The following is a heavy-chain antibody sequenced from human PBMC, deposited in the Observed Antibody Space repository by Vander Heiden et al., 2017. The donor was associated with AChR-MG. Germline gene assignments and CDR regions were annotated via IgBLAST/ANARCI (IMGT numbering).Heavy chain of an antibody. J-gene: IGHJ5*02. CDR2: IIPIFGTA. V-gene: IGHV1-69*01. CDR3: ARVGCSSTSCYSVSGWFDP. Sequence: QVQLVQSGAEVKKPGSSVKVSCKASGGTFSSYAISWVRQAPGQGLEWMGGIIPIFGTANYAQKCQGRVTITADESTSTAYMELSSLRSEDTAVYYCARVGCSSTSCYSVSGWFDPWGQGTLVTVSS. D-gene: IGHD2-2*01. CDR1: GGTFSSYA.